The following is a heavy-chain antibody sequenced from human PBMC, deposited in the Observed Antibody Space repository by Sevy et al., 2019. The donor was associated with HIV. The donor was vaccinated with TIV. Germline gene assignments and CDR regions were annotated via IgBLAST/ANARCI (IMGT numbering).Heavy chain of an antibody. CDR2: INPSGGST. V-gene: IGHV1-46*01. D-gene: IGHD6-6*01. Sequence: ASVKVSCKASGYTFTSYYMHWVRQAPGQGLEWMGIINPSGGSTSYAQKFQGRVTMTRDTSTSTVYMELSSLRSEDTAVCYCAREGYSSSSAHTYYYGMDVWGQGTTVTVSS. CDR1: GYTFTSYY. CDR3: AREGYSSSSAHTYYYGMDV. J-gene: IGHJ6*02.